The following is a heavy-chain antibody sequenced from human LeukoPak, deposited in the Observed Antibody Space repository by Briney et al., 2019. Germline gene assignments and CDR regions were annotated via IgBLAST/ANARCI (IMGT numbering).Heavy chain of an antibody. Sequence: PSETLSLTCAVYGGSFSGYYWGWIRQPPGKGLEWIGNIYHSGSTYYNPSLKSRVTISLDTSKNQFSLKLSSVTAADTAVYYCARAYSPPQWSPFDYWGQGTLVTVSS. V-gene: IGHV4-34*01. CDR3: ARAYSPPQWSPFDY. CDR2: IYHSGST. CDR1: GGSFSGYY. D-gene: IGHD6-13*01. J-gene: IGHJ4*02.